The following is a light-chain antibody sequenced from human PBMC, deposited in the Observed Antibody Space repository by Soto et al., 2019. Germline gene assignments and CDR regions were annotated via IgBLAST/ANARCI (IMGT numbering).Light chain of an antibody. V-gene: IGKV1-5*01. Sequence: DIQMTQSPSTLSASVGDRVTITCRASQSISSWLAWYQQKPGKAPKLLFYDASNLESGVPSRFSGGGSGTEFSLTISSLQPDDFATYYCQQYNYFWAFGQGTKVDI. CDR1: QSISSW. CDR3: QQYNYFWA. J-gene: IGKJ1*01. CDR2: DAS.